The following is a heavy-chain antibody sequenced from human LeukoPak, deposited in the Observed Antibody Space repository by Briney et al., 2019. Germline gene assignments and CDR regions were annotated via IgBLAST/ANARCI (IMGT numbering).Heavy chain of an antibody. CDR3: AKGGDITTSQFDY. D-gene: IGHD5-12*01. V-gene: IGHV3-23*01. CDR1: GITFSSYG. J-gene: IGHJ4*02. Sequence: PGGSLRLSCAASGITFSSYGMNWVRQAPGKGLEWVSGIIGSGGTTYYAESVKGRFTISRDNSKNTLDLQMNNLRAEDTAVYYCAKGGDITTSQFDYWGQGTLVTVSS. CDR2: IIGSGGTT.